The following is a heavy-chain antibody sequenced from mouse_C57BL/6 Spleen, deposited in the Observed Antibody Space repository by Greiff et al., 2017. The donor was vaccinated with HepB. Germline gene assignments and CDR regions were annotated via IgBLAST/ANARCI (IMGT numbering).Heavy chain of an antibody. CDR3: ARHEGTHYYDYAQAWFAY. CDR1: GYTFTEYT. D-gene: IGHD2-4*01. Sequence: QVQLQQSGAELVKPGASVKLSCKASGYTFTEYTIHWVKQRSGQGLEWIGWFYPGSGSIKYNEKFKDKATLTADKSSSTVYMELSRLTSEDSAVYFCARHEGTHYYDYAQAWFAYWGQGTLVTVSA. V-gene: IGHV1-62-2*01. CDR2: FYPGSGSI. J-gene: IGHJ3*01.